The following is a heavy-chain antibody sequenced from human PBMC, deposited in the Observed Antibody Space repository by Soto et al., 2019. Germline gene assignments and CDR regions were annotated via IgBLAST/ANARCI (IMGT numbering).Heavy chain of an antibody. V-gene: IGHV3-64*04. CDR3: ARSGSFDY. CDR1: GFIFSIYA. CDR2: ISSNGIRT. J-gene: IGHJ4*02. Sequence: GGSLRLSFSGSGFIFSIYAIHWVRQAPGKGKENVTFISSNGIRTHYADSVKVRFTISRDNSKNTLYLHMNSLRPEDTAVYYCARSGSFDYWGRGT.